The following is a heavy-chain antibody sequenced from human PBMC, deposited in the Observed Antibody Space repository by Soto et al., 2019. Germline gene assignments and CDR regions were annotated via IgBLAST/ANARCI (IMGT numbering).Heavy chain of an antibody. V-gene: IGHV3-23*01. Sequence: GGSLRLSCAASGFTFKTYTMNWVRQAPGKGLEWVSAIIGSGTDTYYADSVKGRFTISRDNSKNTLYLQMLSLRAEDTAVYYCAKGSSGQYDSFDYWGQGTLVTLSS. D-gene: IGHD3-22*01. J-gene: IGHJ4*02. CDR3: AKGSSGQYDSFDY. CDR2: IIGSGTDT. CDR1: GFTFKTYT.